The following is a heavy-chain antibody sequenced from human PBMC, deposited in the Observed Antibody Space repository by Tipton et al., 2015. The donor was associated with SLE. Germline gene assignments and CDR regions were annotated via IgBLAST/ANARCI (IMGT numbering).Heavy chain of an antibody. Sequence: TLSLTCTVSDYSISSGYYWGWIRQPPGKGLEWIGSIYHIGNTHYHPSLKSRLSMSVDTSKNQFSLKLSSVTAADTAMYYCARGVGADYWGQGTLVTVSS. CDR1: DYSISSGYY. CDR2: IYHIGNT. CDR3: ARGVGADY. J-gene: IGHJ4*02. D-gene: IGHD1-26*01. V-gene: IGHV4-38-2*02.